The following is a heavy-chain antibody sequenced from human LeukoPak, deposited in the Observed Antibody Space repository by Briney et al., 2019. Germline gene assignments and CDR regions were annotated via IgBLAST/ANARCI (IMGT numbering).Heavy chain of an antibody. CDR3: ARDRVGATDYFDY. CDR1: GFTFSNYA. J-gene: IGHJ4*02. Sequence: PGGSLRLSCADSGFTFSNYAMHWVRQTPGKGLEWVAVISYDGSTKYYADSVKGRFIISRDNSKNTLYLQMNTLRPEDTAVYYCARDRVGATDYFDYWGQGTLVTVSS. D-gene: IGHD1-26*01. V-gene: IGHV3-30-3*01. CDR2: ISYDGSTK.